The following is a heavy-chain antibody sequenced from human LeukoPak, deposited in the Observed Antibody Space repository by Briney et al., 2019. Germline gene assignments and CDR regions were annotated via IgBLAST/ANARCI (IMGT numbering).Heavy chain of an antibody. D-gene: IGHD6-6*01. Sequence: SETLSLTCTVSGGSMRTYYWSWIRQPAGKGLVWIGRIHNSGSTIYKPSLESRLSMSVDTSKNQFSLKVNSVTAADTAVYYCARGNIAARQLDYWGQGTLVTVSS. J-gene: IGHJ4*02. CDR1: GGSMRTYY. CDR2: IHNSGST. V-gene: IGHV4-4*07. CDR3: ARGNIAARQLDY.